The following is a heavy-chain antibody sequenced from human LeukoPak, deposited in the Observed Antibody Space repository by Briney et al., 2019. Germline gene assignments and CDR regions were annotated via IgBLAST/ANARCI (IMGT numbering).Heavy chain of an antibody. CDR2: INSSGGGT. D-gene: IGHD3-10*01. J-gene: IGHJ4*02. V-gene: IGHV1-46*01. CDR1: GYTFTNYY. Sequence: ASVKVSCKASGYTFTNYYMHWVRQAPGQGLEWMGVINSSGGGTTYAQKFQGRVTMTRDTSTSTVYMELSSLRSEDTAVYYCVRDVFGLDYWGQGTLVTVSS. CDR3: VRDVFGLDY.